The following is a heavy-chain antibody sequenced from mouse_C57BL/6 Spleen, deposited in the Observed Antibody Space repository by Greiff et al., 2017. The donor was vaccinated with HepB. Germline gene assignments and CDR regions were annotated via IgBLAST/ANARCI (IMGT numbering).Heavy chain of an antibody. CDR2: IWRGGST. Sequence: VMLVESGPGLVQPSQSLSITCTVSGFSLTSYGVHWVRQSPGKGLEWLGVIWRGGSTDYNAAFMSRLSITKDNSKSQVFFKMNSLQADDTAIYYCAKTGGNYEGAMDYWGQGTSVTVSS. CDR1: GFSLTSYG. D-gene: IGHD2-1*01. V-gene: IGHV2-5*01. CDR3: AKTGGNYEGAMDY. J-gene: IGHJ4*01.